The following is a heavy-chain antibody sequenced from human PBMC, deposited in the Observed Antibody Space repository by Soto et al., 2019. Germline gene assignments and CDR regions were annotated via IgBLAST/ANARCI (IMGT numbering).Heavy chain of an antibody. CDR2: IYYSGST. J-gene: IGHJ6*02. CDR3: ARHGDSSGWSVYYYYYGMDV. Sequence: SETLSLTCTVSGGSISSSSYYWGWIRQPPGKGLEWIGSIYYSGSTYYNPSLKSRVTISVDTSKNQFSLKLSSVTAADTAVYYCARHGDSSGWSVYYYYYGMDVWGQGTTVTVSS. CDR1: GGSISSSSYY. V-gene: IGHV4-39*01. D-gene: IGHD6-19*01.